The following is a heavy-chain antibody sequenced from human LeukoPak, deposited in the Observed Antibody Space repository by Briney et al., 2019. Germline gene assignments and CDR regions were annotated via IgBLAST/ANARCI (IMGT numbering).Heavy chain of an antibody. V-gene: IGHV3-30*02. CDR3: AKVLRLSGGFYAPYYCES. Sequence: GGSLRLSCAASGFIFSNYGMHWVRQAPGQGLEWVAFIRYDGMYQYYGDFVNGRFTISRDSSKNMVFLQMNSLTHGDTAVYYCAKVLRLSGGFYAPYYCESWGRGALVTVSS. CDR1: GFIFSNYG. CDR2: IRYDGMYQ. D-gene: IGHD6-19*01. J-gene: IGHJ4*02.